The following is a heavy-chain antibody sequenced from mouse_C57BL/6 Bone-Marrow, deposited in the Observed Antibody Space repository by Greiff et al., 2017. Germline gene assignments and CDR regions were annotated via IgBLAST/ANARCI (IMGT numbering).Heavy chain of an antibody. Sequence: QVQLQQPGAELVKPGASVKMSCKASGYTFTSYWITWVKQRPGRGLEWIGEIHPGSGSTNYNEKFKSQATLTVDTSSSTAYMQLSSLTSEDTAVYYGAGYYDGSSSAWLAYWGQGTLVTVSA. V-gene: IGHV1-55*01. CDR2: IHPGSGST. J-gene: IGHJ3*01. CDR3: AGYYDGSSSAWLAY. CDR1: GYTFTSYW. D-gene: IGHD1-1*01.